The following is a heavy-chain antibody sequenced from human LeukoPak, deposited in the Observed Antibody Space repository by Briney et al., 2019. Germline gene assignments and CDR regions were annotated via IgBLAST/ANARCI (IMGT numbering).Heavy chain of an antibody. Sequence: GGSLRLSCGASGFTFGSYWMHCVRHARGKGRVWASRISRDGSSTIYADCVEGRFPISRDNAKNTLFLQMNRLRAEDTAVYYCANPWASGYWGQGTLVTVSS. D-gene: IGHD3-16*01. J-gene: IGHJ4*02. CDR2: ISRDGSST. V-gene: IGHV3-74*01. CDR3: ANPWASGY. CDR1: GFTFGSYW.